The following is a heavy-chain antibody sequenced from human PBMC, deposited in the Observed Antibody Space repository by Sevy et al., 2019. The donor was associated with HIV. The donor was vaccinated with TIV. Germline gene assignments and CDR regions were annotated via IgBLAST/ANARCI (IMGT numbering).Heavy chain of an antibody. CDR2: IYYNGHI. CDR1: GGSITSLY. Sequence: SETLSLTCTVSGGSITSLYWNWIRQPPGKGLEWIANIYYNGHINYNPSLKSRVTLSLDTSKNQFFLRLSSVTAAYTAMYYCAGENAWGSGDSWGQGTLVTVSS. CDR3: AGENAWGSGDS. V-gene: IGHV4-59*08. J-gene: IGHJ5*01. D-gene: IGHD6-25*01.